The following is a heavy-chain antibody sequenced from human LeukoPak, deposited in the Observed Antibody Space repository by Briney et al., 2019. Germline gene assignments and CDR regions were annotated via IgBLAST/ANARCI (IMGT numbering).Heavy chain of an antibody. Sequence: SETLSLTCTVSGGAISYYYWSWIRQPPGKGLEWIGYIYYSGSTNYNPSLKSRVTMSVDTLNQFFLKLSSVTAADTALYYCARGLRFLEWSHDAFDIWGQGTAVTVSS. J-gene: IGHJ3*02. CDR2: IYYSGST. CDR1: GGAISYYY. CDR3: ARGLRFLEWSHDAFDI. D-gene: IGHD3-3*01. V-gene: IGHV4-59*01.